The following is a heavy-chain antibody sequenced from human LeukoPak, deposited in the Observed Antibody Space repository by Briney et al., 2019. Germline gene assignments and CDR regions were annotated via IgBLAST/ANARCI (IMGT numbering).Heavy chain of an antibody. Sequence: PSETLSLTCTVSSGSTSYYYWSWIRQPPGKGLEWIGSTHYSGSTKYNSSLSSRVTMSVDTSKNQFSLRLTSVTAADTAVYFCASRSGRAYYGMDVWGQGTTVIVSS. D-gene: IGHD3-10*01. J-gene: IGHJ6*02. CDR3: ASRSGRAYYGMDV. V-gene: IGHV4-59*01. CDR1: SGSTSYYY. CDR2: THYSGST.